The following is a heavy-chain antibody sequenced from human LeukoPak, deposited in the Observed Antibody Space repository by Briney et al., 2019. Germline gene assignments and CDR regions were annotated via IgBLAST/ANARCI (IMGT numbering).Heavy chain of an antibody. V-gene: IGHV4-39*01. CDR2: IYYSGST. J-gene: IGHJ5*02. CDR1: GGSFSGYY. CDR3: ARHFRRSPFASIVGRLVNWFDP. D-gene: IGHD3/OR15-3a*01. Sequence: SETLSLTCAVYGGSFSGYYWGWIRQPPGKGLEWIGSIYYSGSTYYNPSLKSRVTISVDTSKNQFSLKLSSVTAADTAVYYCARHFRRSPFASIVGRLVNWFDPWGQGTLVTVSS.